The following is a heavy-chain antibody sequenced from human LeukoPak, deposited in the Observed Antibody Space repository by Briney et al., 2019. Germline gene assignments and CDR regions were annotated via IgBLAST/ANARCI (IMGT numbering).Heavy chain of an antibody. V-gene: IGHV3-21*01. Sequence: GGSLRLSCAASGFTFSSYNMNWVRQAPGKGLEWVSFISSSSTYIYNADSVKGRFTISRDNAKNSLYLQMNSLRVEDTAVYYCARVLLWFGEALDYGMDVWGQGTTVTVSS. CDR1: GFTFSSYN. CDR3: ARVLLWFGEALDYGMDV. J-gene: IGHJ6*02. D-gene: IGHD3-10*01. CDR2: ISSSSTYI.